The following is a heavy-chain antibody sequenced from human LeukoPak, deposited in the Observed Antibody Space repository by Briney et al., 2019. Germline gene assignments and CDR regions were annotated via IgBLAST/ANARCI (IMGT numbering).Heavy chain of an antibody. CDR1: GLTFSRYH. J-gene: IGHJ6*03. CDR2: ISCTSSFI. CDR3: ARDYFNSSDYPQTYYYYYIAV. V-gene: IGHV3-21*01. D-gene: IGHD3-22*01. Sequence: PGESLTLSCTVSGLTFSRYHMNWLRQAPGKGLEWVAYISCTSSFIYSEDSVKRRFTIARDPAKNSLFLQMASLRAEDRAIYYCARDYFNSSDYPQTYYYYYIAVWGKGTTVTVSS.